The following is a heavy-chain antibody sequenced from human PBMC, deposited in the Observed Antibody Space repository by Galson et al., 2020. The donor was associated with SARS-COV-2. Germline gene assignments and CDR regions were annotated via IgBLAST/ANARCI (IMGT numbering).Heavy chain of an antibody. J-gene: IGHJ4*02. CDR2: ISGGGAIT. CDR1: GFTFSSYA. CDR3: AKDRGWLQDLWRPSFYFGY. Sequence: GGSLRLSCAASGFTFSSYAMSWVRQTPGKGLEWVSGISGGGAITYYADSVKGRITISRDNSENTLYLQMNSLRAEDTAVYYCAKDRGWLQDLWRPSFYFGYWGQGTLVIVSS. V-gene: IGHV3-23*01. D-gene: IGHD3-16*02.